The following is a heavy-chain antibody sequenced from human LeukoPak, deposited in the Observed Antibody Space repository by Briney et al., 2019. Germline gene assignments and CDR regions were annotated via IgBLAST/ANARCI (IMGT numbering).Heavy chain of an antibody. V-gene: IGHV3-74*01. D-gene: IGHD1-14*01. CDR2: LKTDGSRT. CDR1: GFTFNNYW. Sequence: GGALRLSCAASGFTFNNYWMHWVRQAPGKGLEWVSRLKTDGSRTNYADSVEGRFTNSRDNNKNQMYLQTNSLRAEDTAIYYCSRNHPGSNSLNSWGQGTLVTVSS. J-gene: IGHJ4*02. CDR3: SRNHPGSNSLNS.